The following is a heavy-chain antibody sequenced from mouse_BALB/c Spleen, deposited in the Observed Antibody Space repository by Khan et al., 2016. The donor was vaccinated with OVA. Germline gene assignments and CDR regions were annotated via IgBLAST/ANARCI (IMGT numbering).Heavy chain of an antibody. V-gene: IGHV1-7*01. Sequence: QVQLQQSGAELAKPGASVKMSCKASGYTFTTYWMHWVKQRPGQGLEWIGYINPSTGYTEYNQKFKAQATLTADKSSSTAYMQLSSLTSEDSAVYYCTRVGTTRGWFAYWGQGTQVTVSA. CDR3: TRVGTTRGWFAY. J-gene: IGHJ3*01. CDR1: GYTFTTYW. D-gene: IGHD2-14*01. CDR2: INPSTGYT.